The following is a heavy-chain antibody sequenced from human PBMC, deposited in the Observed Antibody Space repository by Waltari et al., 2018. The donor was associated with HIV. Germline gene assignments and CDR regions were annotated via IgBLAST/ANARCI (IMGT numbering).Heavy chain of an antibody. D-gene: IGHD5-12*01. J-gene: IGHJ4*02. CDR2: INQDGSEK. CDR3: ARLRGGYDFDY. V-gene: IGHV3-7*01. Sequence: EVQLVESGGGLVQPGGSLRLSCVASGFTFSCYWMSWVRQAPGKGLEWVANINQDGSEKDYVDSVKGRFAISRDNAKNSLYLQMNSLRVEDTAVYYCARLRGGYDFDYWGQGTLVTVSS. CDR1: GFTFSCYW.